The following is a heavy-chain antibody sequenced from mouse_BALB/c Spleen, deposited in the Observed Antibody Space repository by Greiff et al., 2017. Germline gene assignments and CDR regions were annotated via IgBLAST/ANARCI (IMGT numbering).Heavy chain of an antibody. CDR2: IYPGSGNT. Sequence: QVQLQQSGAELARPGASVKLSCKASGYTFTDYYINWVKQRTGQGLEWIGEIYPGSGNTYYNEKFKGKATLTADKSSSTAYMQLSSLTSEDSAVYVCARINYYGSRKDAMDYWGQGTSVTVSS. J-gene: IGHJ4*01. CDR1: GYTFTDYY. D-gene: IGHD1-1*01. V-gene: IGHV1-77*01. CDR3: ARINYYGSRKDAMDY.